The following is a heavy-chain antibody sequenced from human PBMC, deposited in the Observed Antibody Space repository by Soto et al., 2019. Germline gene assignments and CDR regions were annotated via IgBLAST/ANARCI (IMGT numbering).Heavy chain of an antibody. V-gene: IGHV1-69*01. D-gene: IGHD3-16*01. CDR3: ARLRRDWGDAFDL. J-gene: IGHJ3*01. CDR2: IIPVFDKA. CDR1: GGSFGSSA. Sequence: QVQLVQSGADVKKPGSSVKVSCKTSGGSFGSSAISWVRQAPAQGLEWMGEIIPVFDKANYAQNFQGRLTITAGELTGTVFMELSSLRSEDTAVYFCARLRRDWGDAFDLWGLGTFVTVSS.